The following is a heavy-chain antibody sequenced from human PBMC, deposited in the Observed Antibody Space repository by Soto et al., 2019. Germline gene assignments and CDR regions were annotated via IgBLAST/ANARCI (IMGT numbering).Heavy chain of an antibody. J-gene: IGHJ6*02. CDR1: GFTFSSYS. CDR3: AHQGTYDSSGYYYYGMDV. CDR2: ISSSSSYI. D-gene: IGHD3-22*01. Sequence: GGSLRLSCAASGFTFSSYSMNWVRQAPGKGLEWVSSISSSSSYIYYADSVKGRFTISRDNAKNSLYLQMNSLRAEDTAVYYCAHQGTYDSSGYYYYGMDVWGQGTTVTVSS. V-gene: IGHV3-21*01.